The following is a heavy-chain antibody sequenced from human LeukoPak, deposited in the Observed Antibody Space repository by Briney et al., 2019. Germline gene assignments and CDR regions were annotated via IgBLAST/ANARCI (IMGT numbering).Heavy chain of an antibody. J-gene: IGHJ6*03. CDR3: ARERDFWSGYYYYYYYYMDV. D-gene: IGHD3-3*01. V-gene: IGHV4-59*12. Sequence: SETLSLTCTVSGGSISSYYWSWIRQPPGKGLEWIGYIYYSGSTNYNPSLKSRISISVDTSKDQFSLKLSSVTAADTAVYYCARERDFWSGYYYYYYYYMDVWGKGTTVTVSS. CDR2: IYYSGST. CDR1: GGSISSYY.